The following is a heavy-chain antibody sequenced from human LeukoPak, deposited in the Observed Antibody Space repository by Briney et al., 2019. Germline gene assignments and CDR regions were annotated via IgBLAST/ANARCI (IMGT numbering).Heavy chain of an antibody. CDR1: GGSVSSGSYY. V-gene: IGHV4-39*07. CDR3: ARDSTEGFDY. Sequence: SETLSLTCTVSGGSVSSGSYYWSWVRQPPGKGLEWIGEIYHSGSTNYNPSLKSRVTISVDKSKNQFSLKLSSVTAADTAVYYCARDSTEGFDYWGQGTLVTVSS. D-gene: IGHD2-2*01. J-gene: IGHJ4*02. CDR2: IYHSGST.